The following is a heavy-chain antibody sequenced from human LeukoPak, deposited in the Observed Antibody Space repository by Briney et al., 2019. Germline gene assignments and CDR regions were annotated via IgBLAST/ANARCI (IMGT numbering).Heavy chain of an antibody. Sequence: ASVKVSCKASGYTFTGYYMHWVRQAPGQGLEWMGRIIPILGIANYAQKFQGRVTITADKSTSTAYMELSSLRSEDTAVYYCARPGGIAAAGWAYWGQGTLVTVSS. CDR1: GYTFTGYY. J-gene: IGHJ4*02. CDR3: ARPGGIAAAGWAY. CDR2: IIPILGIA. V-gene: IGHV1-69*02. D-gene: IGHD6-13*01.